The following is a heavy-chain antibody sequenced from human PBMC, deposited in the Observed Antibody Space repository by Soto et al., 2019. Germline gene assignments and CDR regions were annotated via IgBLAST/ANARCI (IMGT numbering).Heavy chain of an antibody. J-gene: IGHJ4*02. V-gene: IGHV1-69*06. D-gene: IGHD1-26*01. CDR2: IIPLFGTP. CDR1: GGTFSNYA. Sequence: GASVKVSCKASGGTFSNYAINWVRQAPGQGLEWMGGIIPLFGTPNYAQKFQGRVTFTAHKSTSTACMELRSLRSDDTAVYYCARGWETVGTTTPFAYWGQGTLVTVSS. CDR3: ARGWETVGTTTPFAY.